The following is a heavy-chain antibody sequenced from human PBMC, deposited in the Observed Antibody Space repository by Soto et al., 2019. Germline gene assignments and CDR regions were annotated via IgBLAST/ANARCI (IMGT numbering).Heavy chain of an antibody. Sequence: EVPLVESGGGLVKPGGSLRLSCAASGFTFSEAWMNWVRQAPGKGLEWVGRIKSKAAGGTTDYVAPVKGRFTISRDDETNTLFLQMNSLKTEDTAVYYCTTDSPVAGGGPLWGQGTLVTVSS. CDR2: IKSKAAGGTT. CDR3: TTDSPVAGGGPL. D-gene: IGHD6-19*01. CDR1: GFTFSEAW. J-gene: IGHJ4*02. V-gene: IGHV3-15*07.